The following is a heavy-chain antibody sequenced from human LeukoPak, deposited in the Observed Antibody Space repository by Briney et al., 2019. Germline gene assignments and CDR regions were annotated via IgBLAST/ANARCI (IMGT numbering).Heavy chain of an antibody. J-gene: IGHJ4*02. CDR1: GFTFSSYG. D-gene: IGHD6-19*01. V-gene: IGHV3-30*02. CDR3: ARDLTYSGWYYFDY. Sequence: GGSLRLSCAASGFTFSSYGMHWVRQAPGKGLEWVAFITYDGSNKYYAESVKGRFTISRDDSKNTLYVQMNSLRGEDTAVYHCARDLTYSGWYYFDYWGQGTLVTVSS. CDR2: ITYDGSNK.